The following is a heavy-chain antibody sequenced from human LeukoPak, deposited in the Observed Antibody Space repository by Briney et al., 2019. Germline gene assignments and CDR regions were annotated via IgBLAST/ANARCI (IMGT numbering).Heavy chain of an antibody. V-gene: IGHV3-74*01. J-gene: IGHJ4*02. CDR3: ARAGDIGYGDYHFDY. CDR1: GFAFSSYW. Sequence: PGGSLRLSCAASGFAFSSYWMHWVRQTPGKGLMWVARIKSDGSTIYADSVQGRFTISRDNAKNSLYLQMNSLRAEDTAVYYCARAGDIGYGDYHFDYWGQGTLVTVSS. CDR2: IKSDGST. D-gene: IGHD4-17*01.